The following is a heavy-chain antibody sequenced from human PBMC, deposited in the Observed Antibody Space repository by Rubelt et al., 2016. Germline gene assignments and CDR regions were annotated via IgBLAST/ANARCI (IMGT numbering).Heavy chain of an antibody. CDR3: ASSSGSDYSLDY. D-gene: IGHD1-26*01. CDR1: GYTFTSYG. V-gene: IGHV1-18*01. CDR2: VRAYNGTT. Sequence: QVQLVQSGAEVKKPGASVKVSCKASGYTFTSYGINWVRQATVQGIEWMGWVRAYNGTTNYAQKLQGRVTRTHGTSMSTAYMELRSLRSDDTAVYYCASSSGSDYSLDYWGQGTLVTVSS. J-gene: IGHJ4*02.